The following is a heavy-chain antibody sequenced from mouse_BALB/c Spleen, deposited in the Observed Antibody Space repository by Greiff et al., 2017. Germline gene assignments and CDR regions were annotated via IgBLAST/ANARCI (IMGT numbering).Heavy chain of an antibody. CDR2: ISYSGST. V-gene: IGHV3-2*02. J-gene: IGHJ2*01. CDR1: GYSITSDYA. Sequence: EVQRVESGPGLVKPSQSLSLTCTVTGYSITSDYAWNWIRQFPGNKLEWMGYISYSGSTSYNPSLKSRISITRDTSKNQSFLQLNSVTTEDTATYYCARWLLRGYYFDYWGQGTTLTVSS. D-gene: IGHD2-3*01. CDR3: ARWLLRGYYFDY.